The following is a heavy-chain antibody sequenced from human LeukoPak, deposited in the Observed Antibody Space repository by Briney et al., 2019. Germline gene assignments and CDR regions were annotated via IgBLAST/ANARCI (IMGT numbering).Heavy chain of an antibody. J-gene: IGHJ6*02. V-gene: IGHV1-8*01. CDR2: MNPNSGNT. CDR1: GYTFTSYD. Sequence: ASVTVSCKASGYTFTSYDINWVRQAPGQGLEWMGWMNPNSGNTDYAQKFQGRVTMTRNTSITTAYMELSSLRSEDTAVYYCAREREHYYYGMDVWGQGTTVTVSS. CDR3: AREREHYYYGMDV.